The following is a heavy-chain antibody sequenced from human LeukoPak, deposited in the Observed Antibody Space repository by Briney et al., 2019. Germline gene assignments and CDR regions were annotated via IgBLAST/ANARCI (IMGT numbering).Heavy chain of an antibody. CDR2: INPSGGST. Sequence: ASVKVSCKASGYTFTSYYMHWVRQAPGQGLEWMGIINPSGGSTSYAQKFQGRVTFTRDTSISTAYMELNSLRSDDTAVYYCARETTTNDGVFDYWGQGTLVIVSS. D-gene: IGHD4-11*01. CDR3: ARETTTNDGVFDY. V-gene: IGHV1-46*01. J-gene: IGHJ4*02. CDR1: GYTFTSYY.